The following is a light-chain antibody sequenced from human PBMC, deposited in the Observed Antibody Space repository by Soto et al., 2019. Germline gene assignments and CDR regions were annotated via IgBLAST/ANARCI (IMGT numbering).Light chain of an antibody. Sequence: QSALTQPASVSGSDEKPISIPCTEPSSDIDDYNYVSWYQHHPGKAPKLMIYDVNNRPSGVSNRFSGSKSGNTASLTISGLQAEDEADYYCTSYTSTSTLVFGTGTKLTVL. V-gene: IGLV2-14*01. CDR2: DVN. CDR3: TSYTSTSTLV. CDR1: SSDIDDYNY. J-gene: IGLJ1*01.